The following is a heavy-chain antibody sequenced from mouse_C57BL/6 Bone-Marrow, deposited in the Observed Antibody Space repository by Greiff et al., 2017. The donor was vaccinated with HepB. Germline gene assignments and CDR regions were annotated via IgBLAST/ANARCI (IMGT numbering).Heavy chain of an antibody. D-gene: IGHD2-3*01. CDR3: AGGDGYYVGFYYFDY. Sequence: QVQLQQPGAELVKPGASVKLSCKASGYTFTSYWMHWVKQRPGQGLEWIGMIHPNSGSTNYNEKFKSKATLTVDKSSSTAYMQLSSLTSEDSAVYYCAGGDGYYVGFYYFDYWGQGTTLTVSS. J-gene: IGHJ2*01. V-gene: IGHV1-64*01. CDR2: IHPNSGST. CDR1: GYTFTSYW.